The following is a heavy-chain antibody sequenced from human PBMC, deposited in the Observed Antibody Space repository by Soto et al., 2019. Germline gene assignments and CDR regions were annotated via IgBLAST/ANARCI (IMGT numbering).Heavy chain of an antibody. D-gene: IGHD3-10*01. CDR2: ISSSGSTI. Sequence: GGSLRLSCAASGFTFSSYEMNWARQAPGKGLEWVSYISSSGSTIYYADSVKGRFTISRDNAKNSLYLQMNSLRAEDTAVYYCAWFGESYYYYGMDVWGPGTTVTVSS. V-gene: IGHV3-48*03. CDR1: GFTFSSYE. CDR3: AWFGESYYYYGMDV. J-gene: IGHJ6*02.